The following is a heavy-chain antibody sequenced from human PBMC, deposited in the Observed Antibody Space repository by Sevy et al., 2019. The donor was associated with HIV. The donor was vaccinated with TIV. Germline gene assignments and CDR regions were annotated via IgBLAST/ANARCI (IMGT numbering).Heavy chain of an antibody. Sequence: GGSLRRSCAASGFSVSTHALHWVRQAPGKGLEWVALISYDGSSKYYADSVKGRLTISRDNSKNTLYLQMSSLRPDDTAVYYCTRDAGYSTGWYPSDYWGQGTLVTVSS. J-gene: IGHJ4*02. CDR2: ISYDGSSK. D-gene: IGHD6-19*01. CDR1: GFSVSTHA. V-gene: IGHV3-30-3*01. CDR3: TRDAGYSTGWYPSDY.